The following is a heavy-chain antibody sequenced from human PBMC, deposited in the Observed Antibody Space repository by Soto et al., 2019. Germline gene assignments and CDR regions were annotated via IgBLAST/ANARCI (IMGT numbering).Heavy chain of an antibody. J-gene: IGHJ4*02. V-gene: IGHV4-39*01. Sequence: SETLSLTCSVSGDSISNSRFYWAWIRQPPGEGLEWIGSIYHTGNAYYNPSLKSRVTISVDTSKNQFSLKLTSVTAADAALYYCARAPGYNYGYGYFDYWGQGTQVTVSS. CDR3: ARAPGYNYGYGYFDY. CDR2: IYHTGNA. CDR1: GDSISNSRFY. D-gene: IGHD5-18*01.